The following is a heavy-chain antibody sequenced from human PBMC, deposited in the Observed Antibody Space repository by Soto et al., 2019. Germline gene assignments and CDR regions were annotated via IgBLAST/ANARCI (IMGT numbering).Heavy chain of an antibody. CDR1: GFTFSSYG. V-gene: IGHV3-33*01. D-gene: IGHD3-3*01. CDR2: IWYDGSNK. J-gene: IGHJ4*02. CDR3: AREAKRDDFWSGYLRTELYIDY. Sequence: QVQLVESGGGVVQPGRSLRLSGAASGFTFSSYGMHWVRQAPGKGLEWVAVIWYDGSNKYYADSVKGRFTISRDNSKNTLYLQMNSLRAEDTAVYYCAREAKRDDFWSGYLRTELYIDYWGQGTLVTVSS.